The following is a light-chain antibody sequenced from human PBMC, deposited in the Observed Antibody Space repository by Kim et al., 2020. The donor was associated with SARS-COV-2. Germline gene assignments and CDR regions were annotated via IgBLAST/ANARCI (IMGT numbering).Light chain of an antibody. J-gene: IGKJ4*01. V-gene: IGKV3-11*01. Sequence: EIVLTQSPATLSLSPGERATLSCRASQSVHTFLAWYQQKPGQAPSLLIYDASNRATGVPARFTGSGSGTDFTLTISSLEPEDFAVYYCHHRSDWPLTFGGGTKVDIK. CDR1: QSVHTF. CDR3: HHRSDWPLT. CDR2: DAS.